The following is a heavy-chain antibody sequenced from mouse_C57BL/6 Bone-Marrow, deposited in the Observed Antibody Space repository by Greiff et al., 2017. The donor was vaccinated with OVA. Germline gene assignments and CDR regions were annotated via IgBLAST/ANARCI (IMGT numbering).Heavy chain of an antibody. Sequence: EVKVVESGGGLVQPKGSLKLSCAASGFSFNTYAMNWVRQAPGKGLEWVARIRSKSNNYATYYADSVKDRFTISRDDSESMLYLQMNNLKTEDTAMYYCVSTRTGTGAMDYWGQGTSVTVSS. CDR1: GFSFNTYA. J-gene: IGHJ4*01. D-gene: IGHD4-1*01. V-gene: IGHV10-1*01. CDR3: VSTRTGTGAMDY. CDR2: IRSKSNNYAT.